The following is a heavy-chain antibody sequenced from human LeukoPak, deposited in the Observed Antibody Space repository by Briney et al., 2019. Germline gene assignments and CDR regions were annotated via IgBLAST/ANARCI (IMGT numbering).Heavy chain of an antibody. CDR1: GGSFSGYY. CDR3: ARRGVRSYVYNWFDP. Sequence: SETLSLTCAVYGGSFSGYYWSWIRQPPGKGLEWIGEINHSGSTNYNPSLKSRVTISVDTSKYQFSLNLSSVTAADTAVYYCARRGVRSYVYNWFDPWGQGTLVTVSS. J-gene: IGHJ5*02. D-gene: IGHD1-26*01. V-gene: IGHV4-34*01. CDR2: INHSGST.